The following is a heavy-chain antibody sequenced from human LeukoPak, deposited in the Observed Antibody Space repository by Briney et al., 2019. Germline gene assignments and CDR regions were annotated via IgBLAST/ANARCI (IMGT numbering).Heavy chain of an antibody. CDR3: ATFGSSSWGGY. CDR1: GVAFNNAW. CDR2: IKSKTDGGTI. Sequence: GGSLRLSCAASGVAFNNAWMSWVRQAPGKGLEWVGRIKSKTDGGTIDYAAPVKGRFTISRDDSKNILYLQMNSLKIEDTAVYYCATFGSSSWGGYWGQGTLVTVSS. D-gene: IGHD6-13*01. V-gene: IGHV3-15*01. J-gene: IGHJ4*02.